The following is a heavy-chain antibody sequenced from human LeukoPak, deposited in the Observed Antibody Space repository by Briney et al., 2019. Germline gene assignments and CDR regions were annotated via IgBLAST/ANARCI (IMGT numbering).Heavy chain of an antibody. D-gene: IGHD5-18*01. CDR3: ASLDTAKQPLANH. J-gene: IGHJ5*02. V-gene: IGHV3-7*03. Sequence: GGSLRLSCAVSGLTFSSSWMDWVRQAPGKGLEWVASINPDGNKKYSADSVKGRFTISRDNAENSLYLQMNSLRVEDTAMYYCASLDTAKQPLANHWGQGTLVTVSS. CDR2: INPDGNKK. CDR1: GLTFSSSW.